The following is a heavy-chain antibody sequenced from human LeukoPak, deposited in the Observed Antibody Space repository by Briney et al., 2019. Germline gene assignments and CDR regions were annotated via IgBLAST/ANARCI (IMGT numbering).Heavy chain of an antibody. Sequence: PSETLSLTCTVSGYSISSGYYWGWIRQPPGKGLEWIGSIYHSGSTYYNPSLKSRVTISVDTSKNQFSLKLSSVTAADTAVYYCAKRSGYYWYYFDYWGQGTLVTVSS. J-gene: IGHJ4*02. D-gene: IGHD3-22*01. CDR2: IYHSGST. CDR3: AKRSGYYWYYFDY. CDR1: GYSISSGYY. V-gene: IGHV4-38-2*02.